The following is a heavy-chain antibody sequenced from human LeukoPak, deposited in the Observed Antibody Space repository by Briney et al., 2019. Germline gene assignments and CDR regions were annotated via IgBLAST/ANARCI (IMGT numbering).Heavy chain of an antibody. CDR3: AKGSGPVRFSGHVLDY. CDR1: GFTFDDYA. J-gene: IGHJ4*02. CDR2: LAWNSHNV. V-gene: IGHV3-9*01. Sequence: PGGSLRLSCAASGFTFDDYAMHWVRQAPGKGLEWVSTLAWNSHNVHYADSVKGRFTIPRDNARNSLYLQMGSLRPEDTALYFCAKGSGPVRFSGHVLDYWGQGTLVTVSS. D-gene: IGHD5-12*01.